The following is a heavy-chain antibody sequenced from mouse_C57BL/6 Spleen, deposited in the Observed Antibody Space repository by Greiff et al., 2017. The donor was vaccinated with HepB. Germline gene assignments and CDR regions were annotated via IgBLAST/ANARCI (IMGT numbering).Heavy chain of an antibody. J-gene: IGHJ2*01. CDR2: IDPETGGT. D-gene: IGHD2-4*01. CDR3: TRYDYDLYYFDY. Sequence: QVQLKESGAELVRPGASVTLTCKASGYTFTDYEMHWVKQTPVHGLEWIGAIDPETGGTAYNQKFKGKAILTADKSSSTAYMELRSLTSEDSAVYYCTRYDYDLYYFDYWGQGTTLTVSS. CDR1: GYTFTDYE. V-gene: IGHV1-15*01.